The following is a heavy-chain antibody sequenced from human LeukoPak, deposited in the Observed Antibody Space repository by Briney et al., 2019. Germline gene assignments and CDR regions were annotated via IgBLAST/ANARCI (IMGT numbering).Heavy chain of an antibody. J-gene: IGHJ6*03. D-gene: IGHD2-2*01. CDR1: GGSFSGYY. CDR2: INYSGVI. Sequence: SETLSLTCDVNGGSFSGYYWTWVRQSPGRGLEWLGEINYSGVINYNPSLKSRVTISVDKSKNQFSLRLSSVTAADTAVYYCAREGIVVVPAAQIDHYYMDVWGKGTTVTVSS. V-gene: IGHV4-34*01. CDR3: AREGIVVVPAAQIDHYYMDV.